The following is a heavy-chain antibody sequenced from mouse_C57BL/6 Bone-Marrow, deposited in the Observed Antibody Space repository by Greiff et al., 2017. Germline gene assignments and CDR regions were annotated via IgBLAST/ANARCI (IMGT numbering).Heavy chain of an antibody. V-gene: IGHV7-3*01. D-gene: IGHD1-1*01. J-gene: IGHJ1*03. CDR2: IRNKANGYTT. CDR1: GFTFTDYY. Sequence: EVQLVESGGGLVQPGGSLSLSCAASGFTFTDYYMSWVRQPPGKALEWLGFIRNKANGYTTEYSASVKGRFTISRENSHSILYLQMNALAAEDSATHSCASPYYYGSSYGYFDVWGTGTTVTVSS. CDR3: ASPYYYGSSYGYFDV.